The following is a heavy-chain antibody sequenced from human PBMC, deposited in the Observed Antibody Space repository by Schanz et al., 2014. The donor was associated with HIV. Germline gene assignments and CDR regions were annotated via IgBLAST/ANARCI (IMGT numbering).Heavy chain of an antibody. Sequence: QVQLVQSGAEVREPGASVKVSCKASGYTFTNYGISWVRQAPGQGLEWMGWISAYNGNTNYAQKLQGRVTMTTDTSTSTAYMELRSLRSDDTAIYYCARSRYGDYPYYFDYWGQGTRVIVSS. J-gene: IGHJ4*02. CDR1: GYTFTNYG. CDR3: ARSRYGDYPYYFDY. V-gene: IGHV1-18*01. CDR2: ISAYNGNT. D-gene: IGHD4-17*01.